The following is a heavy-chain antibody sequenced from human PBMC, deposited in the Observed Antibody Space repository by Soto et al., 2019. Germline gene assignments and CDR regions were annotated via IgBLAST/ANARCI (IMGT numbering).Heavy chain of an antibody. J-gene: IGHJ4*02. CDR2: ISGSGGSA. CDR1: GFTFGSHA. CDR3: AKEPYSDFSSAYYYFDY. Sequence: EVQLLESGGGLVQPGGALRPSCAASGFTFGSHAMIWVRQAPGKGLEWVSAISGSGGSAYYADSVKGRFTISRDNSINMLYLQMNSLRAEDTALYYCAKEPYSDFSSAYYYFDYWGQGTLVTVSS. V-gene: IGHV3-23*01. D-gene: IGHD3-3*01.